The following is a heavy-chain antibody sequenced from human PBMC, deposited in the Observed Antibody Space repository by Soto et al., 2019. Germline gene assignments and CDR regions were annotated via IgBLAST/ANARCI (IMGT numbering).Heavy chain of an antibody. D-gene: IGHD3-22*01. CDR1: GFTFSSYA. Sequence: GGSLRLSCAASGFTFSSYAVSWVRQAPGKGPEWISSISGSGSTIYYADSVKGRFTISRDNSKNTLYLQMSSLRAEDTAVYYCAKVFYYYDSSGYYYFDYRGQGTLVTVSS. V-gene: IGHV3-23*01. CDR2: ISGSGSTI. J-gene: IGHJ4*02. CDR3: AKVFYYYDSSGYYYFDY.